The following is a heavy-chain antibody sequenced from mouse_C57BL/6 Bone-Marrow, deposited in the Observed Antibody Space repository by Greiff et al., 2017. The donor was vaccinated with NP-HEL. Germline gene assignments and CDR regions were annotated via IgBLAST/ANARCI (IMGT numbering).Heavy chain of an antibody. V-gene: IGHV14-4*01. CDR1: GFNIKDDY. D-gene: IGHD1-1*01. CDR3: TSYYYGSSPYAMDD. CDR2: IDPENGDT. J-gene: IGHJ4*01. Sequence: VQLQQSGAELVRPGASVKLSCTASGFNIKDDYMHWVKQRPEQGLEWIGWIDPENGDTEYASKFQGKATITADTSSNTAYLQLSSLTSEDTAVYYCTSYYYGSSPYAMDDWGQGTSVTVSS.